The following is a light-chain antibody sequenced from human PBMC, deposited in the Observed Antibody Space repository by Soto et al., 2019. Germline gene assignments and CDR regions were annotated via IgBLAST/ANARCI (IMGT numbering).Light chain of an antibody. CDR2: DVS. J-gene: IGLJ2*01. CDR3: SSYTVSSSVV. CDR1: SSDVGGYNY. Sequence: QSALTQPASVSGSPGQSITISCTGTSSDVGGYNYVSWYQQHPGKAPKLMIYDVSNRPFGVSNRFSGSKSGNTASLTISGLQAEDEVDYYCSSYTVSSSVVFGGGTKVTVL. V-gene: IGLV2-14*01.